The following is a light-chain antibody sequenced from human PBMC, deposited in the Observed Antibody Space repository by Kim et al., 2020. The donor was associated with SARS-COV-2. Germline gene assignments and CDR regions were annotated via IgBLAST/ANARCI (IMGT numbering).Light chain of an antibody. J-gene: IGLJ2*01. V-gene: IGLV7-46*01. CDR2: DTN. CDR3: LLSYSGARV. CDR1: TGPVTSGHY. Sequence: PGATVTLTCGSTTGPVTSGHYPYWFQQKPGQAPRTLFYDTNNRHSWTPARFSGSLLGGKAALTLSGAQPEDEAEYYCLLSYSGARVFGGGTQLTVL.